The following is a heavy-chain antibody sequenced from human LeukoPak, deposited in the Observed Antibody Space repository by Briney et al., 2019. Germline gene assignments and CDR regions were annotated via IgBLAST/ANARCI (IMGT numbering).Heavy chain of an antibody. D-gene: IGHD6-13*01. CDR1: GFTFSSYS. V-gene: IGHV3-21*04. J-gene: IGHJ3*02. CDR2: ISSSSSYI. CDR3: ARGGVSSSWYSDAFDI. Sequence: GGSLRLSCAASGFTFSSYSMNWVRQAPGKGLEWVSPISSSSSYIYYADSVKGRFTISRDNAKNSLYLQMNSLRAEDTALYYCARGGVSSSWYSDAFDIWGQGTMVTVSS.